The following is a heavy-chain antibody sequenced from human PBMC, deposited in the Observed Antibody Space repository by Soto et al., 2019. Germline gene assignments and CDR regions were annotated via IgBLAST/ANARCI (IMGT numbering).Heavy chain of an antibody. J-gene: IGHJ5*02. D-gene: IGHD3-3*01. CDR2: ISSNGIST. Sequence: PGGSLRLSCSASGFTFSTYGMHWVRQAPGKGLEYVSAISSNGISTYYADSVKGRFTVSRDNSKNTLYLQMSSLRTEDTAVYYCVNVPYYDFWTWNWFDPWGQGTLVTVSS. V-gene: IGHV3-64D*08. CDR1: GFTFSTYG. CDR3: VNVPYYDFWTWNWFDP.